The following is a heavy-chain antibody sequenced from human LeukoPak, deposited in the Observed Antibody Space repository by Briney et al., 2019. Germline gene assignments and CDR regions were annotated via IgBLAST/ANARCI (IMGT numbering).Heavy chain of an antibody. V-gene: IGHV3-48*04. CDR3: ARTKSGYNYYFDY. J-gene: IGHJ4*02. CDR1: GFIFTDYG. CDR2: ISSSGSTI. Sequence: PGGSLRLSCAASGFIFTDYGMHWVRQAPGKGLEWVSYISSSGSTIYYADSVKGRFTISRDNAKNSLYLQMNSLRAEDTAVYYCARTKSGYNYYFDYWGQGTLVTVSS. D-gene: IGHD3-3*01.